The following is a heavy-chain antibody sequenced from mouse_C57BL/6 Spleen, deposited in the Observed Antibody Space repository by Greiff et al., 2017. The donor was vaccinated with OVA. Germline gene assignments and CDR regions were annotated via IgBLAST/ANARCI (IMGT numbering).Heavy chain of an antibody. J-gene: IGHJ1*03. CDR1: GYTFTSYW. CDR3: ARSYYGSSGYVDV. V-gene: IGHV1-55*01. CDR2: IYPGSGST. Sequence: VQLQQPGAELVKPGASVKMSCKASGYTFTSYWITWVKQRPGQGLEWIGDIYPGSGSTNYNEKFKSKATLTVDTSSSTAYMQLSSLTSEDSAVYFCARSYYGSSGYVDVWGTGTTVTVSS. D-gene: IGHD1-1*01.